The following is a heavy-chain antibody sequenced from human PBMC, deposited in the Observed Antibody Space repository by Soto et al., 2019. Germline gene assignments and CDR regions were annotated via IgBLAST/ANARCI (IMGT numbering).Heavy chain of an antibody. Sequence: QLQLQESGPGLVKPSETLSLTCTVSGGSISSSSYYWGWIRQPPGKGLEWIGSIYYSGSTYYNPSLKSRATISVDTSKNQFSLKLSSVTAADTAVYYCARDRQLVRYYYYGMDVWGQGTTVTVSS. CDR1: GGSISSSSYY. J-gene: IGHJ6*02. CDR2: IYYSGST. V-gene: IGHV4-39*02. D-gene: IGHD6-13*01. CDR3: ARDRQLVRYYYYGMDV.